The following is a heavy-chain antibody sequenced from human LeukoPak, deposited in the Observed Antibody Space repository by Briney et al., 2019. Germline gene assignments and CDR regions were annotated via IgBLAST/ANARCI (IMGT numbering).Heavy chain of an antibody. CDR3: ARAWFVVVPAATDNWFDP. CDR2: IYPGDSDT. Sequence: GESLKISCKGSGYSFTSYWIGWVRQMPGKGLEWMGIIYPGDSDTRYSPSFQGQVTISADKSISTAYLQWSSLKASDTAMYYCARAWFVVVPAATDNWFDPWGQGTLVTVSS. J-gene: IGHJ5*02. V-gene: IGHV5-51*01. D-gene: IGHD2-2*01. CDR1: GYSFTSYW.